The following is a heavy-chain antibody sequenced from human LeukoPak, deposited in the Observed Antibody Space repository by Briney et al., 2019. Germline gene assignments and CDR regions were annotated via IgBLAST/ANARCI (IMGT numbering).Heavy chain of an antibody. CDR3: ARDKGPAGGD. V-gene: IGHV3-21*01. J-gene: IGHJ4*02. CDR2: ISSSSSYI. D-gene: IGHD2-2*01. Sequence: GGSLGLSCAASGFTFSSYSMNWVRQAPGKGLEWVSSISSSSSYIYYADSVKGRFTISRDNAKNSLYLQMNSLRAEDTAVYYCARDKGPAGGDWGQGTLVTVSS. CDR1: GFTFSSYS.